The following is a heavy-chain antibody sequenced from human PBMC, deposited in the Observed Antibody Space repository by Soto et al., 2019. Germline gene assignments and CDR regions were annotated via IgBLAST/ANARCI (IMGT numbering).Heavy chain of an antibody. CDR1: GGSFSGYY. CDR3: ARFVLLWFGPEFYNYGMDV. Sequence: SETLSLTCAVYGGSFSGYYWSWIRQPPGKGLEWIGEINHSGSTNYNPSLKSRVTISVDTSKNQFSLKLSSVTAADTAVYYCARFVLLWFGPEFYNYGMDVWGQGTTVTVSS. D-gene: IGHD3-10*01. V-gene: IGHV4-34*01. J-gene: IGHJ6*02. CDR2: INHSGST.